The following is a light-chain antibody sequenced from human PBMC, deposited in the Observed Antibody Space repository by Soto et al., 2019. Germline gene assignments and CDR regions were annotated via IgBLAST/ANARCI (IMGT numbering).Light chain of an antibody. CDR2: GAS. J-gene: IGKJ1*01. CDR3: QQYNNWPMT. V-gene: IGKV3-15*01. CDR1: QSVSSN. Sequence: EIVMTQSPATLSVSPGERATLSCMASQSVSSNLAWYQQKPGQAPRLLIYGASTRATGIPARFSGSGSGTEFTLTISSLQSEDFVVYYCQQYNNWPMTFGQGTKVEIK.